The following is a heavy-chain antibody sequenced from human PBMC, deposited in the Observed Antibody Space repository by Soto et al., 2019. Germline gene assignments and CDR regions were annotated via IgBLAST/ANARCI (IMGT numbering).Heavy chain of an antibody. CDR3: ARRHLAVAVSPWFDP. V-gene: IGHV2-26*01. CDR1: GLSITDSEMG. D-gene: IGHD6-19*01. Sequence: QVTLKESGPVLVKPTEPLTLRCTVSGLSITDSEMGVSWIRQPPGQPLEWLAHIDSSGEKSYRTFLKSRLAISKDPSKSQIVLTMTNTDPADTATYYCARRHLAVAVSPWFDPWGQGIPVTVSS. J-gene: IGHJ5*02. CDR2: IDSSGEK.